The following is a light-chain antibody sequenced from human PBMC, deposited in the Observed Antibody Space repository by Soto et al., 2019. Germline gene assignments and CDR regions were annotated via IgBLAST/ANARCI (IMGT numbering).Light chain of an antibody. J-gene: IGKJ2*03. CDR1: QGISND. CDR2: GAS. V-gene: IGKV1-17*01. Sequence: DFQMTQSPSSLSASVGDRVSIICRASQGISNDLGWYQHKPGKAPKRLIYGASRLQSGVPSRFSGSGSETVFTLTISSLQPEDFGTYYCLQHYGYPYSFGQGTKLEIK. CDR3: LQHYGYPYS.